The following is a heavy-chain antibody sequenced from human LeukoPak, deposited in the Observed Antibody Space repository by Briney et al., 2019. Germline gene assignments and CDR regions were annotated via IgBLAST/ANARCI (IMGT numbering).Heavy chain of an antibody. D-gene: IGHD5-24*01. J-gene: IGHJ4*02. CDR1: GGSISSSSYY. Sequence: SETLSLTCTVSGGSISSSSYYWGWIRQPPGKGLEWIGTIYYSGSTYYNPSLKSRVTISVDTSKNQFSLRLSSVTAADTAVFYCARRDGYNKEFDNWGQGTLVTVSS. V-gene: IGHV4-39*01. CDR2: IYYSGST. CDR3: ARRDGYNKEFDN.